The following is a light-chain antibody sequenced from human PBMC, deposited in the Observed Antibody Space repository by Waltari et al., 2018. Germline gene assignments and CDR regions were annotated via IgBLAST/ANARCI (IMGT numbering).Light chain of an antibody. CDR1: QSVSSY. CDR3: QQRSNWPPYT. Sequence: EIVLTQSPATLSLSPGERATLSCRTSQSVSSYLAWYQQKPGQAPSLHIYAASSRATGIPARFSSSGSGTDFTLTISSLEPEDFAVYYCQQRSNWPPYTFGQGTKLEIK. CDR2: AAS. V-gene: IGKV3-11*01. J-gene: IGKJ2*01.